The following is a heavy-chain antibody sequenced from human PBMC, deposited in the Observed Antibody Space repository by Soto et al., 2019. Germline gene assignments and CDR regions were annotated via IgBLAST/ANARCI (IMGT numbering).Heavy chain of an antibody. CDR3: ASQTYYYGSGSQNWFGP. D-gene: IGHD3-10*01. CDR1: GGTFSSYA. V-gene: IGHV1-69*01. J-gene: IGHJ5*02. Sequence: QVQLVQSGAEVKKPGSSVKVSCKASGGTFSSYAISWVRQAPGQGLEWMGGIIPIFGTANYAQKFQGRVTITADESTRTAYMELSSLRSEDTAVYYCASQTYYYGSGSQNWFGPWGQGTLVTVSS. CDR2: IIPIFGTA.